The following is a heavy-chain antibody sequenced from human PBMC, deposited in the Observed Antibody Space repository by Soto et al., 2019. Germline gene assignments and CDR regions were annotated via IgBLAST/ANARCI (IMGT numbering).Heavy chain of an antibody. CDR3: EREQPYSNTANAFDI. CDR2: IYSGGST. D-gene: IGHD2-15*01. J-gene: IGHJ3*02. Sequence: GGSLRLSCAASGFTVSSNYMSWVRQAPGKGLEWVSVIYSGGSTYYADSVKGRFTISRDNSKNTLYLQMNSLRAEDTAVYYCEREQPYSNTANAFDIWGQGTMVTV. V-gene: IGHV3-53*01. CDR1: GFTVSSNY.